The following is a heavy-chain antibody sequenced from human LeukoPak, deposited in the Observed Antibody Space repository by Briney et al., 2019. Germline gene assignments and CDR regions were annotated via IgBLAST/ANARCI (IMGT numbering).Heavy chain of an antibody. J-gene: IGHJ4*02. CDR1: GFTFTSSA. V-gene: IGHV1-58*02. D-gene: IGHD5-12*01. CDR2: IVVGSGNT. CDR3: ARGRLYSGYGGY. Sequence: GTSVKVSCKASGFTFTSSAMQWVRQARGQRLEWIGWIVVGSGNTNYAQKFQERVTITRDMSISTAYMELSSLRSEDTAVYYCARGRLYSGYGGYWGQGTLVTVSS.